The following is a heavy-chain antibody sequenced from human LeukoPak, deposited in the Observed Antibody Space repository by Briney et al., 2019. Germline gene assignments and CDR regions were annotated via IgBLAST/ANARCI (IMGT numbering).Heavy chain of an antibody. CDR2: IIPIFGTA. CDR1: GGTFSSYA. Sequence: SVKVSCKASGGTFSSYAISWVRQAPGQGLEWMGGIIPIFGTANYAQKFQGRVTITADESTSTAYMELSSLRSEDTAVYYCAREGEYSHYMDVWGKGTTVTVSS. CDR3: AREGEYSHYMDV. J-gene: IGHJ6*03. D-gene: IGHD6-6*01. V-gene: IGHV1-69*13.